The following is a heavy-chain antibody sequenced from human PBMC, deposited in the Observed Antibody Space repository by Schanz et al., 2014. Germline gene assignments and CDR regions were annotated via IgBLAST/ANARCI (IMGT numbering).Heavy chain of an antibody. Sequence: QAQVVESGGGVVQPGRSLRLSCAASGFTFSSYGMHWVRQAPGKGLEWVAIIWYDGSNKYYADSVKGRFTISRDNSKNTLFLQMSSLRAEDTAVYYCARDGDFDYWGQGTLVTVSP. J-gene: IGHJ4*02. V-gene: IGHV3-33*01. CDR3: ARDGDFDY. CDR1: GFTFSSYG. CDR2: IWYDGSNK.